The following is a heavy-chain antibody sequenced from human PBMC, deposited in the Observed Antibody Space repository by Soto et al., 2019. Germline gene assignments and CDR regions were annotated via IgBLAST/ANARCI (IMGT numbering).Heavy chain of an antibody. Sequence: ASVKVSCKASGGTFSSYAISWVRQAPGQGLEWMGGIIPIFGTANYAQKFQGRVTITADESTSTAYMELSSLRSEDTAVYYCSLSGGSSGYFDYWGQGTLVTVSS. CDR2: IIPIFGTA. CDR1: GGTFSSYA. V-gene: IGHV1-69*13. D-gene: IGHD2-15*01. CDR3: SLSGGSSGYFDY. J-gene: IGHJ4*02.